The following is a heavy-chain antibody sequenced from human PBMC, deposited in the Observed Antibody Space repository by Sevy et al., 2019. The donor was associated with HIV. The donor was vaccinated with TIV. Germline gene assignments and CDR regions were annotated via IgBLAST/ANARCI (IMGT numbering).Heavy chain of an antibody. V-gene: IGHV3-23*01. Sequence: GGSLRLSCAASGFTFTSYEMNWVRQAPGKGLEWVSGLSGNGGSTNYADSVKGRFALSRDNSKNTLYLQMNNLRAEDTAIYFCAKDRIWELGDAFDIWGQGTMVTVSS. CDR3: AKDRIWELGDAFDI. D-gene: IGHD1-7*01. CDR2: LSGNGGST. J-gene: IGHJ3*02. CDR1: GFTFTSYE.